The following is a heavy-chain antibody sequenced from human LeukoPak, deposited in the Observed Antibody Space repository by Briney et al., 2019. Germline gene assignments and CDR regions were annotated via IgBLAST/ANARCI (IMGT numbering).Heavy chain of an antibody. CDR2: ISAYNGNT. D-gene: IGHD3-10*01. V-gene: IGHV1-18*01. Sequence: ASVKVSCKASGYTFTSYGISWVRQAPGQGLEWMGWISAYNGNTNYAQKLQGRVTMTRDMSTSTVYMELSSLRSEDTAVYYCARGRGSGSFWGNYFDYWGQGTLVTVSS. J-gene: IGHJ4*02. CDR1: GYTFTSYG. CDR3: ARGRGSGSFWGNYFDY.